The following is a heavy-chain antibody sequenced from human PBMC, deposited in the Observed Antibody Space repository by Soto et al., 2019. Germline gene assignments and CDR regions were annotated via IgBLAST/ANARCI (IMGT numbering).Heavy chain of an antibody. Sequence: TLSLTCSVSGGSIRSGGYHWSWIRQHPGKGLEWIGNIYYTGSAFYTPSLKSRVTFSVDTSKNQVSLKLSSVTAPDTAVYYCARLQVNGGAFGIWGQRTMLTVSS. CDR3: ARLQVNGGAFGI. J-gene: IGHJ3*02. D-gene: IGHD2-8*01. CDR1: GGSIRSGGYH. CDR2: IYYTGSA. V-gene: IGHV4-31*03.